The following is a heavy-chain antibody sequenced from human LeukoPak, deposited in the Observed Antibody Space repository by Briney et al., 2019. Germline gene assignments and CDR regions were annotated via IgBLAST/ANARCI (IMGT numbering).Heavy chain of an antibody. CDR3: ASSSWSSEYFHY. CDR2: FYSGGST. J-gene: IGHJ1*01. D-gene: IGHD6-13*01. V-gene: IGHV3-66*01. CDR1: AFASSNYA. Sequence: GGSLRLSCAASAFASSNYAMYWVRQAPGKGLEWVSVFYSGGSTRYAGSVKGRFTISRDNSKNTLYLQLNSLRAEDTAVYFCASSSWSSEYFHYWGQGTLVTVSS.